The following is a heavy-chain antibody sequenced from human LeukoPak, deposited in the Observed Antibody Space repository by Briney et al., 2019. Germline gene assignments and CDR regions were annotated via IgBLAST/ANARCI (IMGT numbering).Heavy chain of an antibody. Sequence: PSETLSLTFTVSGGSISSYYWSWIRQPPGKGLEWIGYIYYSGSANYNPSLKSRVTISVDTSKNQFSLKLSSVTAADTAVYYCARGTMIVVVKGGLDYWGQGTLVTVSS. CDR3: ARGTMIVVVKGGLDY. D-gene: IGHD3-22*01. J-gene: IGHJ4*02. CDR2: IYYSGSA. CDR1: GGSISSYY. V-gene: IGHV4-59*01.